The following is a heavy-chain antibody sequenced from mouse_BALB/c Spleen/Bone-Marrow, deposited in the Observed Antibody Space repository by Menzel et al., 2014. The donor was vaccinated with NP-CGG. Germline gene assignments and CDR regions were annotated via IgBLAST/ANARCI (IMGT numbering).Heavy chain of an antibody. CDR3: AGEGRSHFVS. J-gene: IGHJ2*01. V-gene: IGHV1-12*01. Sequence: QVQLKESATELVKPGASVKMSCKTSVYTFTSYNMHWVKQAPGQGLEWIGSIYPGNGDSSYNQKFKDKATLSTDKSSSTDYMQVSSLTSDDSAVYYCAGEGRSHFVSWGQGTTLTVSS. CDR2: IYPGNGDS. CDR1: VYTFTSYN.